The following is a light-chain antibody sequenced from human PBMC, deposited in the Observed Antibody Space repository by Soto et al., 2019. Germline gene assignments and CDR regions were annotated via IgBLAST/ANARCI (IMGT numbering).Light chain of an antibody. CDR2: SNN. Sequence: QLVLTQPPSASGTPGQRVTISCSGSSSNIGSNTVNWYQQLPGTAPKLLIYSNNQRPSGVPDRFSGSKSGTSASLAISGLQSEDEADYYSAAWDDSLNGPGVFGGGTKLTVL. CDR1: SSNIGSNT. J-gene: IGLJ3*02. CDR3: AAWDDSLNGPGV. V-gene: IGLV1-44*01.